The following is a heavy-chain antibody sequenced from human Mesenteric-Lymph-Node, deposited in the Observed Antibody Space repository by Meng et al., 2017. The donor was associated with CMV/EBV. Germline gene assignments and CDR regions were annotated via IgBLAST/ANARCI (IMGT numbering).Heavy chain of an antibody. J-gene: IGHJ5*02. CDR1: SGSISSYY. Sequence: SETLSLTCTVSSGSISSYYWSWIRQPPGKGLEWIGYIHYSGSTNYNPSLKSRVTISVDTSKNQFSLRLTSVTAADTAVYYCAKDMWEYQLPDGSWGQGTLVTVSS. CDR2: IHYSGST. D-gene: IGHD2-2*01. CDR3: AKDMWEYQLPDGS. V-gene: IGHV4-59*01.